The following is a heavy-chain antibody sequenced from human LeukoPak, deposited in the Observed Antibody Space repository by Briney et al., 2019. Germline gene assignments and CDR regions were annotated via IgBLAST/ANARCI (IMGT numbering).Heavy chain of an antibody. CDR2: ISYDGSNK. Sequence: GRSLRLSCAASGFTFSSYAMHWVRQAPGKGLEWVAVISYDGSNKYYADSVKGRFTISRDNAKNSLYLQMNSLRAEDTAVYYCARVLYDSSGLPWGQGTLVTVSS. CDR1: GFTFSSYA. CDR3: ARVLYDSSGLP. J-gene: IGHJ5*02. D-gene: IGHD3-22*01. V-gene: IGHV3-30-3*01.